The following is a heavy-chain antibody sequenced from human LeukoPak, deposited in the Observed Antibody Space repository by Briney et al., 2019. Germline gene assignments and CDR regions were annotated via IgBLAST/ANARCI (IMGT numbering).Heavy chain of an antibody. V-gene: IGHV3-23*01. D-gene: IGHD6-6*01. Sequence: GGSLRLSCAASGFTFTNYVMSWVRQAPGKGLEWVSAISDDGRSTYYADSVKGRFTISRDNSKNTLYLQMNNLRAKDTAFYYCAKRVPYSSSSVYFDCWGQGTLVTVSS. CDR3: AKRVPYSSSSVYFDC. CDR1: GFTFTNYV. CDR2: ISDDGRST. J-gene: IGHJ4*02.